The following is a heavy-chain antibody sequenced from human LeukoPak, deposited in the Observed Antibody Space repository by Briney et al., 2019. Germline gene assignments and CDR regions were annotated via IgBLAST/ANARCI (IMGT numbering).Heavy chain of an antibody. CDR1: GFTFSSYG. J-gene: IGHJ4*02. D-gene: IGHD3-9*01. CDR2: IWYDGSNK. CDR3: AKAEGYDILTGLDY. V-gene: IGHV3-33*06. Sequence: PGRSLRLSCAASGFTFSSYGMHWVRQAPGKGLEWVAVIWYDGSNKQYADAVKGRFTISRDNSKNTLYLQMNSLRTEDTAVYYCAKAEGYDILTGLDYWGQGTLVTVSS.